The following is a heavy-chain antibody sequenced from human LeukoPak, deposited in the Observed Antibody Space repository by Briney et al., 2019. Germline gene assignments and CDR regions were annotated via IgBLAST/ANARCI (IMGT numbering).Heavy chain of an antibody. J-gene: IGHJ6*03. Sequence: GGSLRLSCAASGFRFSSQWMSWVRQAPGKGLEWVAIVNQGGTGKYYVDSVKGRFTISRDNAKNSLYLQMNSLRAEDTAVYYCARANDNYYYYYMDVWGKGTTVTIS. V-gene: IGHV3-7*01. CDR3: ARANDNYYYYYMDV. D-gene: IGHD3-9*01. CDR2: VNQGGTGK. CDR1: GFRFSSQW.